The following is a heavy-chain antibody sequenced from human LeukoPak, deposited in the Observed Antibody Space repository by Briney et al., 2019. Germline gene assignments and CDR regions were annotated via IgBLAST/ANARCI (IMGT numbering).Heavy chain of an antibody. Sequence: SETLSLTCTVSGYSISSGYYWSWLRQAPGKGLEWVAYVYYSGSTKYNPSLESRVTISIDTSRNHFSLDLSSVTAADTAVYYCARSYGRDAFDVWGQGTAVTVSS. CDR2: VYYSGST. J-gene: IGHJ3*01. D-gene: IGHD2-21*01. CDR1: GYSISSGYY. V-gene: IGHV4-38-2*02. CDR3: ARSYGRDAFDV.